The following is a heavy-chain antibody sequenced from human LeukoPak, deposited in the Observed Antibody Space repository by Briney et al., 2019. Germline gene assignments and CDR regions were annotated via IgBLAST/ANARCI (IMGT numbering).Heavy chain of an antibody. CDR2: FDPEDGET. CDR3: ATDPLEQWLSLGY. Sequence: ASVNVSCKVSGYTLTELSMHWVRQAPGKGREWMGGFDPEDGETIYAQKFQGRVTMTEDTSTDTAYMELSSLRSEDTAVYYCATDPLEQWLSLGYWGQGTLVTVSS. J-gene: IGHJ4*02. V-gene: IGHV1-24*01. D-gene: IGHD6-19*01. CDR1: GYTLTELS.